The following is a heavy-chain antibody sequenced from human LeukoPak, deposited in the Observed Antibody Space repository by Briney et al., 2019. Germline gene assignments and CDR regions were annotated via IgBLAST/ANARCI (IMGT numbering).Heavy chain of an antibody. CDR1: GYSFTNYW. D-gene: IGHD3-10*01. CDR3: ASADGSGGVVDY. J-gene: IGHJ4*02. Sequence: GESLKISCKGSGYSFTNYWIGWVRQLPGKGLDWMGIIYPGDSETRYSPSFQGQVTISADKSISTAYLQWGSLKASDTAMYYCASADGSGGVVDYWGQGTLVTVSS. CDR2: IYPGDSET. V-gene: IGHV5-51*01.